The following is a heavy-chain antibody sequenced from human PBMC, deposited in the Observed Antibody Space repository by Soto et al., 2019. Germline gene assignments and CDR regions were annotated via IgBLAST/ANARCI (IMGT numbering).Heavy chain of an antibody. Sequence: GGSLRLSCAASGVTFSNYDTHWLRQVTGKGLQWVSNINRVGDTCYPDSVKGRFTISRENAKNSLYLQIDSLRAEDTAVYYCTRTGDFTSAVDIWGQGTMVTVS. CDR1: GVTFSNYD. CDR2: INRVGDT. D-gene: IGHD7-27*01. J-gene: IGHJ3*02. CDR3: TRTGDFTSAVDI. V-gene: IGHV3-13*01.